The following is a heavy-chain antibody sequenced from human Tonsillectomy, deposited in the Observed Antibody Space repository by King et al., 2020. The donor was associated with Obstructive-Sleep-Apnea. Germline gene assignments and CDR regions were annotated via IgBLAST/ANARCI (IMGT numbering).Heavy chain of an antibody. V-gene: IGHV5-10-1*03. D-gene: IGHD5-12*01. CDR2: IDPSNSYN. Sequence: VQLVESGAEVKKAGESLRISCKGSGYIFTRYWITWVRQVPGKGLEWMGRIDPSNSYNNYGPSFGGHVTISTDNSVSTAYLQWSSLKASDTAIYYCARLNFGGYVDDPRIDYWGQGTLVTVSS. J-gene: IGHJ4*02. CDR1: GYIFTRYW. CDR3: ARLNFGGYVDDPRIDY.